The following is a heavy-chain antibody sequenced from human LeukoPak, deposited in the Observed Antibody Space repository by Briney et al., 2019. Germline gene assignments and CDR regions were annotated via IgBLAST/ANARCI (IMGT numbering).Heavy chain of an antibody. V-gene: IGHV4-59*01. CDR3: ARASKSYYFDY. D-gene: IGHD6-6*01. Sequence: PSETLSLTCTVSGGSISSYYWSWIRQPPGKGLEWIGYIYYSVSTNYNPSLKSRVTISVDTSKNQFSLKLSSVTAADTAVYYCARASKSYYFDYWGQGTLVTVSS. CDR2: IYYSVST. J-gene: IGHJ4*02. CDR1: GGSISSYY.